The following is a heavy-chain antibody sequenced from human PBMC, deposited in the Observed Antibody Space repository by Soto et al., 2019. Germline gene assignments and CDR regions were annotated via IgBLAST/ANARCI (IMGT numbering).Heavy chain of an antibody. CDR1: GYTFTSHD. CDR3: ASDMSTT. Sequence: QVQLVQSGAEVKQPGASVKVSCKASGYTFTSHDINWMRQATGQGLEWMGWMNPNSGHTNYAQKFQGRVTMTRDTSISTAYMELTNLRSEDTGIYYCASDMSTTWGQGTLVTVSS. CDR2: MNPNSGHT. V-gene: IGHV1-8*01. J-gene: IGHJ5*02. D-gene: IGHD2-2*01.